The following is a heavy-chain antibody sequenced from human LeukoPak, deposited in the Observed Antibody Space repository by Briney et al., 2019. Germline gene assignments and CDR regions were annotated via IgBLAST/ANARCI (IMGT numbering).Heavy chain of an antibody. J-gene: IGHJ4*02. CDR2: IYYSGST. CDR1: GGSISSINYY. V-gene: IGHV4-39*07. D-gene: IGHD3-10*01. CDR3: ARGPSMVRGVIINLYFDY. Sequence: SETLSLTCTVSGGSISSINYYWGWIRQPPGKGLEWIGSIYYSGSTYYNPSLKSRFTISVDTSKNQFSLKLSSVTAADTAVYYCARGPSMVRGVIINLYFDYWGQGTLVTVSS.